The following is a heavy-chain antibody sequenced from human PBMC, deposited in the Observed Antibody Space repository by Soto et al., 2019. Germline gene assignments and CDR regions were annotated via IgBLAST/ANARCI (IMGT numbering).Heavy chain of an antibody. D-gene: IGHD2-21*02. J-gene: IGHJ6*02. CDR1: GFALTNNGEG. Sequence: SGPTLVNPTQTLTLTCTFSGFALTNNGEGVGWIRQPPGKALEWLALVYWDDDKRYNPSLRSRLTITKDTSKKQVVLTMTNMDPVDTATYYCVQSRCGGDCLTFYSSHAYYGLDVWGQGTTVTVSS. CDR2: VYWDDDK. CDR3: VQSRCGGDCLTFYSSHAYYGLDV. V-gene: IGHV2-5*02.